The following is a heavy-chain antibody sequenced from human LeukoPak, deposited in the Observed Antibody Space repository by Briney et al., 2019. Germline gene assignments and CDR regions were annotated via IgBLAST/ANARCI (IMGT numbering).Heavy chain of an antibody. Sequence: GGSLRLSCAASGFTFSSYSMNWVRQAPGKGLEWVSSISSSSSYIYYTDSVKGRFIISRDNAKNSLYLQMNSLRAEDTAVYYCARDLSYYDSSGPFDYWGQGTLVTVSS. CDR1: GFTFSSYS. D-gene: IGHD3-22*01. V-gene: IGHV3-21*01. CDR2: ISSSSSYI. J-gene: IGHJ4*02. CDR3: ARDLSYYDSSGPFDY.